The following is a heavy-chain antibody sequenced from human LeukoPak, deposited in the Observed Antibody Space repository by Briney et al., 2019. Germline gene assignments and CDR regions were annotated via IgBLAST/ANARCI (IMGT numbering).Heavy chain of an antibody. CDR2: VYYCGSA. D-gene: IGHD1-26*01. Sequence: SETLSLTCTVSGGSISSYYWSWIRQPPGKGLAWIGYVYYCGSANYNQSLKSRVTISVDTSKNQFSLKLSSVTAADTAVYYCARDLQPGATRSGCDPWGQGTLVTVSS. CDR1: GGSISSYY. CDR3: ARDLQPGATRSGCDP. J-gene: IGHJ5*02. V-gene: IGHV4-59*01.